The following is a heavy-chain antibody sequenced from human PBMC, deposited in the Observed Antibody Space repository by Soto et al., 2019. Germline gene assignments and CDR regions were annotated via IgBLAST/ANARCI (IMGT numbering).Heavy chain of an antibody. CDR2: INGRGNYI. J-gene: IGHJ4*02. CDR1: GFTFSTYT. D-gene: IGHD1-26*01. CDR3: VREDGKVGTNSAFDY. V-gene: IGHV3-21*01. Sequence: GASVRLSCSSSGFTFSTYTINWVRQAPGKGLEWVSSINGRGNYIYYAESVKGRFTISRDNAKNSLYLQMDRLRAEDTALYYCVREDGKVGTNSAFDYWGLGALVAVSS.